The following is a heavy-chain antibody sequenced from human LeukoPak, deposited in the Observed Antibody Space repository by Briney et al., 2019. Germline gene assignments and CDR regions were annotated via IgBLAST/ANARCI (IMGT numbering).Heavy chain of an antibody. J-gene: IGHJ4*02. V-gene: IGHV3-23*01. Sequence: PGGSLRLSCAATGFTFSSYAMSWVRQAPGKGLEWVSAISGSGGSTYYADSVKGRFTISRDNSKNTLYLQMNSLRAEDTAVYYCAKGTGGYSYGFDYWGQGTLVTVSS. CDR1: GFTFSSYA. CDR3: AKGTGGYSYGFDY. CDR2: ISGSGGST. D-gene: IGHD5-18*01.